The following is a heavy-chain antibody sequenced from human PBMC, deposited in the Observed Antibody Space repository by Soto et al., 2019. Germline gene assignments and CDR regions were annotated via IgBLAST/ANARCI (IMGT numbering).Heavy chain of an antibody. J-gene: IGHJ4*02. CDR1: GGSFSGYY. CDR2: INHSGST. CDR3: ARPKSRSSWYNY. V-gene: IGHV4-34*01. Sequence: LXLTCAVFGGSFSGYYWSWIRQPPGKGLEWIGEINHSGSTNYNPSLKSRVTISVDTSKNQFSLKLSSVTAADTAVYYCARPKSRSSWYNYWGQGTLVTVYS. D-gene: IGHD6-13*01.